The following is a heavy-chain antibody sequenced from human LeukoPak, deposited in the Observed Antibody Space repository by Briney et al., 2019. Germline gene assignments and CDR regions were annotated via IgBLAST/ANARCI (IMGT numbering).Heavy chain of an antibody. J-gene: IGHJ4*02. D-gene: IGHD3-22*01. CDR3: YYYDSSGFYPQTKNDY. CDR2: ITGSGAKT. CDR1: GFSLSTYS. Sequence: GGSLTLSCAGSGFSLSTYSMNWVRQAPGKGLEWVSGITGSGAKTYYADSVKGRFTISRDNSKNTLYLRMNSLRAEDTAVYYCYYYDSSGFYPQTKNDYWGQGTLVTVSS. V-gene: IGHV3-23*01.